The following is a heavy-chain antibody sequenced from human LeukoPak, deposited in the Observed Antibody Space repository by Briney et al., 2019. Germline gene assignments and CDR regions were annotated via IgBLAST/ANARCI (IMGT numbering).Heavy chain of an antibody. D-gene: IGHD1-26*01. Sequence: ETLSLTCTVSGGSISSYYWSWLRQPPGKGLEWIGYIYYSGSTNYNPSLTSRVTISVDTSKNQFSLKLSSVTAADTAVYYCARGSTHFDYWGQGTLVTVSS. V-gene: IGHV4-59*01. CDR2: IYYSGST. CDR3: ARGSTHFDY. J-gene: IGHJ4*02. CDR1: GGSISSYY.